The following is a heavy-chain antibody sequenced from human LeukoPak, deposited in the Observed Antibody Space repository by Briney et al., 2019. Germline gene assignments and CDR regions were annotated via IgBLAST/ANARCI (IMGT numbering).Heavy chain of an antibody. Sequence: GGSLRLSCAASGFTFSSYSMSWVRQAPGKGLEWVSVIYSGGSTYYADSVKGRFTISRDNSKNTLYLQMNSLRAEDTAVYYCAREEDGSGSLGMDVWGQGTTVTVSS. CDR2: IYSGGST. D-gene: IGHD3-10*01. V-gene: IGHV3-53*01. CDR1: GFTFSSYS. CDR3: AREEDGSGSLGMDV. J-gene: IGHJ6*02.